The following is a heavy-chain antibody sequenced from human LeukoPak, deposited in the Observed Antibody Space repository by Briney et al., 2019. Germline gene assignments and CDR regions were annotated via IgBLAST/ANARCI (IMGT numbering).Heavy chain of an antibody. CDR1: GGSISSYY. CDR3: ARGLTYYFDSSGYYVTDAFDI. J-gene: IGHJ3*02. V-gene: IGHV4-59*01. D-gene: IGHD3-22*01. CDR2: IYYSGST. Sequence: SETLSLTCTVSGGSISSYYWSWIRQPPGKGLEWIGYIYYSGSTNYNPSLKSRVTISVDTSKNQFSLKLTSVTAADTAVYHCARGLTYYFDSSGYYVTDAFDIWGQGTMVTVSS.